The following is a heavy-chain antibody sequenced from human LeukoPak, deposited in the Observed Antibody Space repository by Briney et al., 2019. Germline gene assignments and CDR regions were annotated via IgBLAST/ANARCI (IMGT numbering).Heavy chain of an antibody. CDR2: IYSGGST. V-gene: IGHV3-53*01. Sequence: PGGSLRLSCAASGFTFSSYAMSWVRQAPGKGLEWVSVIYSGGSTYYADSVKGRFTISRDNSKNTLYLQMNSLRAEDTAVYYCARGVYGYYDSSPGAFDIWGQGTMVTVSS. J-gene: IGHJ3*02. CDR3: ARGVYGYYDSSPGAFDI. CDR1: GFTFSSYA. D-gene: IGHD3-22*01.